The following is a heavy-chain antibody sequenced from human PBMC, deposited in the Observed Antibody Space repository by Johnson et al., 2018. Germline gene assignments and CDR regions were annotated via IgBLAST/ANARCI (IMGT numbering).Heavy chain of an antibody. CDR3: TLCGGESYYSGRDV. V-gene: IGHV3-73*02. J-gene: IGHJ6*02. D-gene: IGHD3-10*01. Sequence: EVQLVESGGGLVQPGGSLKLSCAASGFTFSGSAMHWVRQASGKGLEWVGRIRSKANSYATAYAASVKGRFTISRDDSKNTAYLQMNSLKTEDTAVYYGTLCGGESYYSGRDVWGQGTTVTVSS. CDR1: GFTFSGSA. CDR2: IRSKANSYAT.